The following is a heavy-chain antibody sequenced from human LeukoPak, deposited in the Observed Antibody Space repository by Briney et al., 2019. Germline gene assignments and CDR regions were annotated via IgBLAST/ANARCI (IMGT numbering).Heavy chain of an antibody. J-gene: IGHJ4*02. Sequence: GASVKVSCKASGYTFTSYGISWVRQAPGQGLEWMGWISAYNGNTNYAQELQGRVTMTTDTSTSTAYMELRSLRSDDTAVYYCARGGRGYSYGLIGYWGQGTLVTVSS. CDR1: GYTFTSYG. CDR3: ARGGRGYSYGLIGY. D-gene: IGHD5-18*01. CDR2: ISAYNGNT. V-gene: IGHV1-18*01.